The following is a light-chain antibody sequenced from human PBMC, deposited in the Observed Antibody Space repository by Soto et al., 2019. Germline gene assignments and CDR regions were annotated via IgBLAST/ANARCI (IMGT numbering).Light chain of an antibody. J-gene: IGKJ2*01. CDR3: QQSYTIPYT. CDR2: AAS. V-gene: IGKV1-39*01. CDR1: QSIGTY. Sequence: DIQMTQSPSSLSASVGDRVTVTCRASQSIGTYVNWYQQKPGTAPKLLIYAASRLQSGVPSKFSGSGSGTDFTLTIISLQPEDFVTYYCQQSYTIPYTFGQGTRLEI.